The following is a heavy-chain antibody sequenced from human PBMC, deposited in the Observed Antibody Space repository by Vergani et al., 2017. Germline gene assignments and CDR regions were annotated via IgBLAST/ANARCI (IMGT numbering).Heavy chain of an antibody. CDR2: ISGSGGST. CDR3: AKTGDCSSTSCSDY. D-gene: IGHD2-2*01. Sequence: EVQLVESGGGLVQPGGSLRLSCAASGFTFDDYAMHWVRQAPGKGLEWVSAISGSGGSTYYADSVKGRFTISRDNSKNTLYLQMNSLRAEDTAVYYCAKTGDCSSTSCSDYWGQGTLVTVSS. J-gene: IGHJ4*02. CDR1: GFTFDDYA. V-gene: IGHV3-23*04.